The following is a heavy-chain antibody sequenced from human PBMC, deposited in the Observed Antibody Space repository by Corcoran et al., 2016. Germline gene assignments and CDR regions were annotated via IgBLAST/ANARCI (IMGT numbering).Heavy chain of an antibody. V-gene: IGHV3-13*01. CDR1: GFTFSSYD. CDR3: ARAVSGSYYSD. CDR2: IGTAADT. D-gene: IGHD1-26*01. Sequence: EVQLVESGGGLVQPGGSLRLSCAASGFTFSSYDMHWVRQATGKGLEWVSAIGTAADTYYSGSVKGRFTISRENAQNSLYLQMNSLRAGETAVDYCARAVSGSYYSDWGQGTLVTVSS. J-gene: IGHJ4*02.